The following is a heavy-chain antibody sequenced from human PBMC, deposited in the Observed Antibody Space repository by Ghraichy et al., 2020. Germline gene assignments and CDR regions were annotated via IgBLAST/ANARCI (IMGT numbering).Heavy chain of an antibody. Sequence: LSLTCAASGFTFDDYAMHWVRQAPGKGLEWVSGISWNSGSIGYADSVKGRFTISRDNAKNSLYLQMNSLRAEDTALYYCAKGGMIVVETNWFDPWGQGTLVTVSS. CDR2: ISWNSGSI. CDR1: GFTFDDYA. D-gene: IGHD3-22*01. CDR3: AKGGMIVVETNWFDP. V-gene: IGHV3-9*01. J-gene: IGHJ5*02.